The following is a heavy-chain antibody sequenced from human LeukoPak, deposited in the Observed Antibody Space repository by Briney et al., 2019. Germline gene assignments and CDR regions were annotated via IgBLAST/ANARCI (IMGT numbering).Heavy chain of an antibody. Sequence: GASVKVSFKVSGYTLTELSMHWVRQAPRKGLEWMGRFDPEDGETIYAQKFQGRVTMTEDTSTNTAYMELSSLRSEDTAVYYCATQQLVRFVLRFQHWGQGTLVTVSS. D-gene: IGHD6-13*01. CDR1: GYTLTELS. J-gene: IGHJ1*01. CDR3: ATQQLVRFVLRFQH. V-gene: IGHV1-24*01. CDR2: FDPEDGET.